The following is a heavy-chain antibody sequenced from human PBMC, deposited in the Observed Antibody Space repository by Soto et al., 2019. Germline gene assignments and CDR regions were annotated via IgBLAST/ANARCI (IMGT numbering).Heavy chain of an antibody. Sequence: ASVKVSCKASGFTFTSYFIHWVRQAPGQGLEWMGIITPSGGSTSYAQKLQGRVTMTTDTSTSTAYMELRSLRSDDTAVYYCARDLAYCGGDCSTHWGQGTLVTVSS. CDR3: ARDLAYCGGDCSTH. D-gene: IGHD2-21*02. CDR1: GFTFTSYF. CDR2: ITPSGGST. V-gene: IGHV1-46*01. J-gene: IGHJ1*01.